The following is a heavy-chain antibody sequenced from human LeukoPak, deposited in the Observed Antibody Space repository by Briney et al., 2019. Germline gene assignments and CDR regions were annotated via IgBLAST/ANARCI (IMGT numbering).Heavy chain of an antibody. Sequence: GGSLRLSCTASGFTFGDYAMSWFRQAPGKGLEWVGFIRSKAYGGTTEYAASVKGRFTITRDDSKSIAYLQMNSLKTEDTAVYYRTRGGYYDSSGYPFDYWGQGTLVTVSS. CDR3: TRGGYYDSSGYPFDY. J-gene: IGHJ4*02. CDR1: GFTFGDYA. V-gene: IGHV3-49*03. CDR2: IRSKAYGGTT. D-gene: IGHD3-22*01.